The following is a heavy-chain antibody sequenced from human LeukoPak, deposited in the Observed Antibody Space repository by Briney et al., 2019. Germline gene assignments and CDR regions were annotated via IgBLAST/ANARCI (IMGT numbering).Heavy chain of an antibody. V-gene: IGHV4-59*01. CDR3: AADNGDYRFDY. CDR1: GGSITNYY. Sequence: SETLSLTCTVSGGSITNYYWNWIRQSPGKGLEWIGYIYYGGNTNYNSTLTSRVTISVDTSKNQFSLKLTSVTAADTAVYYCAADNGDYRFDYWGQGTLVTVSS. D-gene: IGHD4-17*01. CDR2: IYYGGNT. J-gene: IGHJ4*02.